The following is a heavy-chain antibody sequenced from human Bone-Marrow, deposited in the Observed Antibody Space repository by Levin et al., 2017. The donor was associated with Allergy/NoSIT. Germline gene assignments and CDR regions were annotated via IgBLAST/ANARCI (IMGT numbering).Heavy chain of an antibody. V-gene: IGHV3-53*01. CDR2: IYYGGST. CDR3: ARSQDSSKSHDY. J-gene: IGHJ4*02. Sequence: GESLKISCAASGFIVSNHYMSWVRQAPGKGLEWVSSIYYGGSTYYADSVKGRFTISRDNSKNTLYLQMNSLRAEDTAVYYCARSQDSSKSHDYWGQGTLVTVSS. CDR1: GFIVSNHY. D-gene: IGHD6-13*01.